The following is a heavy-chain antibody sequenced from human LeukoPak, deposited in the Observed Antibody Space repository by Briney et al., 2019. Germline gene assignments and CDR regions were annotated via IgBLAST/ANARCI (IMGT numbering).Heavy chain of an antibody. J-gene: IGHJ5*02. V-gene: IGHV1-69*13. Sequence: SVKVSCTASGGTFSSYAISWVRQAPGQGLEWMGGIIPIFGTANYAQKFQGRVTTTADESTSTAYMELSSLRSEDTAVYYCARAVVVVQAVGPLNWFDPWGQGTLVTVSS. CDR3: ARAVVVVQAVGPLNWFDP. CDR2: IIPIFGTA. CDR1: GGTFSSYA. D-gene: IGHD2-2*01.